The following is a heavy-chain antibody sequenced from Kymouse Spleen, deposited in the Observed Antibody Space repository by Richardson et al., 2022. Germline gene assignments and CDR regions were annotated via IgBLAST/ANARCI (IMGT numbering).Heavy chain of an antibody. CDR1: GFTFSSYW. J-gene: IGHJ4*02. V-gene: IGHV3-74*01. CDR3: ARDHGTMVRGVPSFDY. D-gene: IGHD3-10*01. CDR2: INSDGSST. Sequence: EVQLVESGGGLVQPGGSLRLSCAASGFTFSSYWMHWVRQAPGKGLVWVSRINSDGSSTSYADSVKGRFTISRDNAKNTLYLQMNSLRAEDTAVYYCARDHGTMVRGVPSFDYWGQGTLVTVSS.